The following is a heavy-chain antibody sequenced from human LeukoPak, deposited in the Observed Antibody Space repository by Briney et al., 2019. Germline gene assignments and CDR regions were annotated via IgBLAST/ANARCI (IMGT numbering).Heavy chain of an antibody. CDR2: IKWNGGST. V-gene: IGHV3-20*04. J-gene: IGHJ4*02. CDR1: GFTFDDYG. Sequence: PGGSLRLSCAASGFTFDDYGMSWVRQAPGKGLEWVSGIKWNGGSTGYADSVKGRFTISRGNAKNSLYLQMNSLRAEDTALYYCARDISSSRGDFDYWGQGTLVTVSS. CDR3: ARDISSSRGDFDY. D-gene: IGHD6-6*01.